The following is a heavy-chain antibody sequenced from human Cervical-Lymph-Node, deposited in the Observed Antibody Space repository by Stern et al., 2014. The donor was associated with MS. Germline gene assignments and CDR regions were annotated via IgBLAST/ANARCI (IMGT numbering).Heavy chain of an antibody. V-gene: IGHV1-18*04. CDR1: GYTFTHYG. CDR3: ARDDGYIPDY. D-gene: IGHD5-24*01. J-gene: IGHJ4*02. CDR2: ISAYNDNT. Sequence: QVQLVQSGAEVPKPGASVKVSCKASGYTFTHYGISRVRQAPGPGLEWMGWISAYNDNTNYAQKLQGRVTMTTETSTYTAYMDLRSLRSDDTAVYYCARDDGYIPDYWGQGTLVTVSS.